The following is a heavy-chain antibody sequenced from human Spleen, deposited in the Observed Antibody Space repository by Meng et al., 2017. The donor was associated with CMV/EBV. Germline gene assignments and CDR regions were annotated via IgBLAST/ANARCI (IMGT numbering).Heavy chain of an antibody. J-gene: IGHJ4*02. D-gene: IGHD7-27*01. V-gene: IGHV1-8*01. CDR3: ARVWGSIDY. CDR2: INLKSGYT. Sequence: RASGRAVGYTSTSYDLNWVRQATGQGLEWMGWINLKSGYTGSAQKFHGRVTMTTDTSISTAYLELSSLRSEDTAVYYCARVWGSIDYWGQGTLVTVSS. CDR1: GYTSTSYD.